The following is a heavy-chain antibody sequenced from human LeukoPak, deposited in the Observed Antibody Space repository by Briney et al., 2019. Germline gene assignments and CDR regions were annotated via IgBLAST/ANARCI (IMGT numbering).Heavy chain of an antibody. Sequence: GGSLGNPCAASGFTFSSYAMNWVRQAPGKGLEWVSSITSSSFNIYYADSVRGRFTISRDNAKTSLYLQMNSLRAEDTAVYYCARISCSSGTYYYYFDDWGQGILVTVSS. CDR3: ARISCSSGTYYYYFDD. J-gene: IGHJ4*02. V-gene: IGHV3-21*01. CDR1: GFTFSSYA. D-gene: IGHD2-2*01. CDR2: ITSSSFNI.